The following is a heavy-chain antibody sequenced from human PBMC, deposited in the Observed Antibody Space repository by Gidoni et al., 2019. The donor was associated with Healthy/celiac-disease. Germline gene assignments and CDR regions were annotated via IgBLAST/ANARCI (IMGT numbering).Heavy chain of an antibody. V-gene: IGHV4-61*02. D-gene: IGHD3-10*01. CDR1: GGSISSGSYY. CDR3: ARSGKGRSNYGSGSYGAFDI. CDR2: IYTSGST. Sequence: QVQLQESGPGLVKPSQTLSLTCTVSGGSISSGSYYWSWIRQPAGKGLEWIGRIYTSGSTNYNPSLKSRVTISVDTSKNQFSLKLSSVTAADTAVYYCARSGKGRSNYGSGSYGAFDIWGQGTMVTVSS. J-gene: IGHJ3*02.